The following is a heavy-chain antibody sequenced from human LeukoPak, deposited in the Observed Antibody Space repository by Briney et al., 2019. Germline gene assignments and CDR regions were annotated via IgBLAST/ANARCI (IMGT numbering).Heavy chain of an antibody. CDR2: FDPEDAET. V-gene: IGHV1-24*01. Sequence: ASVKVSCKASGYTFTGYYMHWVRQAPGKGLEWMGGFDPEDAETIYAQKFQGRVTMTEDTSTDTAYMELSSLRSEDTAVYYCATLDYYVSGGYYTDYWGQGTPVTVSS. J-gene: IGHJ4*02. D-gene: IGHD3-10*01. CDR3: ATLDYYVSGGYYTDY. CDR1: GYTFTGYY.